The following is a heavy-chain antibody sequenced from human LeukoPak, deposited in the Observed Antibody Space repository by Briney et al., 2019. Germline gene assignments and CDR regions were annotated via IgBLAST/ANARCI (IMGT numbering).Heavy chain of an antibody. Sequence: PGGSLRLSCAGSGFTFSGAWLSWVRQAPGKGLEWIGRIQGGGTTDYAAPVKGRFTISRDDSKATLYLQMNSLKTEDTVIYYCTTVTHFYLGGQGILVTVSS. J-gene: IGHJ4*02. V-gene: IGHV3-15*01. CDR3: TTVTHFYL. D-gene: IGHD2/OR15-2a*01. CDR1: GFTFSGAW. CDR2: IQGGGTT.